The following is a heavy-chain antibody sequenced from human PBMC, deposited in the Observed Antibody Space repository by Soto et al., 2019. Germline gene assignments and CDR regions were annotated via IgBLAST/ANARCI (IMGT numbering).Heavy chain of an antibody. V-gene: IGHV3-23*01. CDR3: AKGLDCSSTSCYRLEDFQH. D-gene: IGHD2-2*01. J-gene: IGHJ1*01. CDR2: ISGSGGST. CDR1: GFTFSSYA. Sequence: EVQLLESGGGLVQPGGSLRLSCAASGFTFSSYAMSWVRQAPGKGLEWVSAISGSGGSTYYADSVKGRFTIARDNTKNTLYLQRNSLRADDTAVYYCAKGLDCSSTSCYRLEDFQHWGQGTLVTVSS.